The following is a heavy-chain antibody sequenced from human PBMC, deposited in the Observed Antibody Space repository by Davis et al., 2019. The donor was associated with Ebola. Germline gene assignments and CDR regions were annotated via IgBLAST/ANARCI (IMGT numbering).Heavy chain of an antibody. CDR1: GGSISSGGYS. CDR3: ARGRYFDWLLLAPYYYYGMDV. CDR2: TYHSGST. V-gene: IGHV4-30-2*01. Sequence: SETLSLTCAVSGGSISSGGYSWSWIRQPPGKGLEWIGYTYHSGSTYYNPSLKSRVTISVDTSKNQFSLKLSSVTAADTAVYYCARGRYFDWLLLAPYYYYGMDVWGQGTTVTVSS. J-gene: IGHJ6*02. D-gene: IGHD3-9*01.